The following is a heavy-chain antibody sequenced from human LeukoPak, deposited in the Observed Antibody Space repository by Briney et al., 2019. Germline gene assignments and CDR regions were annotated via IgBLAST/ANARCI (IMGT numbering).Heavy chain of an antibody. J-gene: IGHJ4*02. V-gene: IGHV5-51*01. CDR3: ARLRRNCSGGSCYSYYFDY. CDR1: GYSFTSYW. D-gene: IGHD2-15*01. Sequence: GESLKISCKGSGYSFTSYWIGWVRQMPGKGLEWMGIIYPGDSDTGYSPSFQGQVTISADKSISTAYLQWSSLKASDTAMYYCARLRRNCSGGSCYSYYFDYWGQGTLVTVSS. CDR2: IYPGDSDT.